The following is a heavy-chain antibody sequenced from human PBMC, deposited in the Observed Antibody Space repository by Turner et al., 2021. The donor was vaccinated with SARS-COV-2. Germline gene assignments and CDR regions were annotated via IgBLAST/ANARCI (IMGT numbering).Heavy chain of an antibody. CDR3: AREYYGLLAGYYLDS. CDR2: INNGGSTI. J-gene: IGHJ4*02. CDR1: GSSFSTFE. V-gene: IGHV3-48*03. Sequence: EVQLVESGGGLVQPGGSLRLSCSASGSSFSTFEMNWVRQAPGKGLEWLSYINNGGSTIHYADSVKGRFTVSRDNAKNSLYLQLNSLKAEDTAVYYCAREYYGLLAGYYLDSWGQGTLVTVSS. D-gene: IGHD3-9*01.